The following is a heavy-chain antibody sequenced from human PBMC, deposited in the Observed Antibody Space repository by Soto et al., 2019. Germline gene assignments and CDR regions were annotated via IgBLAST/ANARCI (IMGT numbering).Heavy chain of an antibody. CDR1: GFTFDDYA. V-gene: IGHV3-43D*03. Sequence: GESLKISCAASGFTFDDYAMHWVRQAPGKGLEWVSLISWDGGSTYYADSVKGRFTISRDNSKNSLYLQMNSLRAEDTALYYCARARGYSYGSSFDYWGQGTLVTVSS. D-gene: IGHD5-18*01. J-gene: IGHJ4*02. CDR3: ARARGYSYGSSFDY. CDR2: ISWDGGST.